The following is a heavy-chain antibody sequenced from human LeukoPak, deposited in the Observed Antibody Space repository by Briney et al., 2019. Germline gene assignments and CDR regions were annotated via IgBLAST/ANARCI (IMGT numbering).Heavy chain of an antibody. D-gene: IGHD2-21*02. Sequence: ASVKVSCKASGGTFSSYAISWVRQAPGQGLEWMGGIIPIFGTANYAQKFQGRVTITTDESTSTAYMELSSLRSEDTAVYYCARVADAYCGGDCYSYFDYWGQGTLVTVSS. CDR2: IIPIFGTA. J-gene: IGHJ4*02. CDR1: GGTFSSYA. V-gene: IGHV1-69*05. CDR3: ARVADAYCGGDCYSYFDY.